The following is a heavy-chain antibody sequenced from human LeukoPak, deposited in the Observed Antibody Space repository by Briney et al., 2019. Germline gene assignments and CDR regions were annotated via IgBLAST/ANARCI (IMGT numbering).Heavy chain of an antibody. CDR1: GYPFSTHW. V-gene: IGHV5-10-1*01. Sequence: GESLKISCKGSGYPFSTHWINWVRQMPGKGLEWMGRIDPSDSYTDYSPSFQGHVTISADKSISTAYLQWSSLKASDTAMYYCARRYCSSTTCYDWLDPWGQGTLVTVSS. CDR3: ARRYCSSTTCYDWLDP. CDR2: IDPSDSYT. D-gene: IGHD2-2*01. J-gene: IGHJ5*02.